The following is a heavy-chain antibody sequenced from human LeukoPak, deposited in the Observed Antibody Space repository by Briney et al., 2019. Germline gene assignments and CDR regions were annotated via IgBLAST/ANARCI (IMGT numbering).Heavy chain of an antibody. V-gene: IGHV3-53*01. Sequence: GGSLTLSRAAPGFAVSNNYMSWVRQAPGKGLEWVSIIYSAGDTYYADSVKGRFTISRDNSNNTLNLQMNSLRAEDTAVYYCARGVTIIAVGDSWGQGTLVTVSS. CDR1: GFAVSNNY. CDR3: ARGVTIIAVGDS. J-gene: IGHJ4*02. D-gene: IGHD6-19*01. CDR2: IYSAGDT.